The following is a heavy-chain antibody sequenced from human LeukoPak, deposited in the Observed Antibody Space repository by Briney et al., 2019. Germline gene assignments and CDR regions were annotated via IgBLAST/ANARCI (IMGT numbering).Heavy chain of an antibody. CDR1: GYTFTNYY. CDR3: ARDARDYDSSGYYHYFDY. D-gene: IGHD3-22*01. Sequence: ASVTVSCKASGYTFTNYYMHWVRQAPGQGLEWMGIINPNGGTTSYAQKFQGRVTMTRDMSTSTVYMELSSLRSEDTAVYYCARDARDYDSSGYYHYFDYWGQGTLVTVSS. J-gene: IGHJ4*02. CDR2: INPNGGTT. V-gene: IGHV1-46*01.